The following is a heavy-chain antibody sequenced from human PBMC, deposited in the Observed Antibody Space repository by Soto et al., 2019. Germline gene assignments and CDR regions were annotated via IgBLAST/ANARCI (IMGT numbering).Heavy chain of an antibody. Sequence: QVQLQESGPGLVKPSGTLSLTCAVSGGSISSSNWWSWVRQPPGKGLEWIGEIYHSGRTTYNPYLTSRVTLSVDKSKNQFSLNLSSVTAADTAVYYCARAAMGGSSWPFDYWGQGTLVTVSS. V-gene: IGHV4-4*02. CDR3: ARAAMGGSSWPFDY. J-gene: IGHJ4*02. CDR1: GGSISSSNW. D-gene: IGHD6-13*01. CDR2: IYHSGRT.